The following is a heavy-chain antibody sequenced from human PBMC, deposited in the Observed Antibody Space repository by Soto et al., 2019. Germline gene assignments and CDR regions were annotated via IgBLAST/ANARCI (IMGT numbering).Heavy chain of an antibody. Sequence: APGKGLEWVSVIYSGGSTYYADSVKGRFTISRDNSKNTLYLQMNSLRAEDTAVYYCARDRIAVAGNPEYFQHWGQGTLVTVSS. CDR2: IYSGGST. V-gene: IGHV3-66*01. D-gene: IGHD6-19*01. CDR3: ARDRIAVAGNPEYFQH. J-gene: IGHJ1*01.